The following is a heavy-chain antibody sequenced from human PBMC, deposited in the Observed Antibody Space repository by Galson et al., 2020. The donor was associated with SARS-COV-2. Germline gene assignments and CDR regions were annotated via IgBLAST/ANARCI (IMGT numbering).Heavy chain of an antibody. CDR3: AKFPRYSGYDSVVY. Sequence: GGSLSLSCAASGFTFSSYGMHWVRQAPGKGLEWVAFIRYDGSNKYYADSVKGRFTISRDNSKNTLYLQMNSLRAEDTAVYYCAKFPRYSGYDSVVYWGQGTLVTVSS. J-gene: IGHJ4*02. V-gene: IGHV3-30*02. CDR2: IRYDGSNK. CDR1: GFTFSSYG. D-gene: IGHD5-12*01.